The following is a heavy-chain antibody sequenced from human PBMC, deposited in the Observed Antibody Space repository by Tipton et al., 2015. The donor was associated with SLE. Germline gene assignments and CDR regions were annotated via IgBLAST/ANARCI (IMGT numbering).Heavy chain of an antibody. J-gene: IGHJ3*02. CDR3: ARPIAAAGPDDAFDI. D-gene: IGHD6-13*01. CDR2: IYTSGST. Sequence: LRLSCTVSGGSISSYYWSWIRQPPGKGLEWIGYIYTSGSTNYNPSLKSRGTISVDTSKNQFSLKLSSVTAADTAVYYCARPIAAAGPDDAFDIWGQGTMVTVSS. V-gene: IGHV4-4*08. CDR1: GGSISSYY.